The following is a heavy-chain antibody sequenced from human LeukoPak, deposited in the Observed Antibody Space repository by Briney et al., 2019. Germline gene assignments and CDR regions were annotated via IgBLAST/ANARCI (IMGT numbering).Heavy chain of an antibody. CDR1: GFTFSSYW. V-gene: IGHV3-7*01. D-gene: IGHD1-7*01. CDR3: ARDSSGTTFDY. Sequence: GGSLRLSCAASGFTFSSYWMSWVRQAPGKGLEWVGQISQDGSEKYFVDSVRGRFTFSRDNAKNSLYLQMNSLRAEDTAVYYCARDSSGTTFDYWGQGTLVTVSS. J-gene: IGHJ4*02. CDR2: ISQDGSEK.